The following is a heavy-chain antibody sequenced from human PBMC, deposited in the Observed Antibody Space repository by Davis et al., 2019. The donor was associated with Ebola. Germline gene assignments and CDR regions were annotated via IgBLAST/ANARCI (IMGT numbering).Heavy chain of an antibody. CDR3: ARRTRHAAAAQDY. J-gene: IGHJ4*02. Sequence: SETLSLTCAVSGGSISSGGYSWSWIRQPPGKGLEWIGYINHSGSTNYNPSLKSRVTISVDTSKNQFSLKLSSVTAADTAVYYCARRTRHAAAAQDYWGQGTLVTVSS. CDR1: GGSISSGGYS. V-gene: IGHV4-30-2*01. D-gene: IGHD6-13*01. CDR2: INHSGST.